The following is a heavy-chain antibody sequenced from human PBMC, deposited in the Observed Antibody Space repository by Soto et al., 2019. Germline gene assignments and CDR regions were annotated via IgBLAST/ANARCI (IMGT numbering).Heavy chain of an antibody. CDR3: AKGTLRWCYGATCYPFDS. Sequence: EVQLLESGGGLEQPGGSLRLSCSASGFTFSSYAMTWVRQAPGKGLECVSVITASGDATAYGDSVKGRFTMSRDNSKNTLFLQMNSLRVEDTAVYYCAKGTLRWCYGATCYPFDSWGQGTLVTVSS. CDR2: ITASGDAT. CDR1: GFTFSSYA. D-gene: IGHD2-15*01. J-gene: IGHJ4*02. V-gene: IGHV3-23*01.